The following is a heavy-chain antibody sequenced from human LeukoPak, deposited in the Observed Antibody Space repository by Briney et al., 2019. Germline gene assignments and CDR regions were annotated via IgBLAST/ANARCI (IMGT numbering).Heavy chain of an antibody. J-gene: IGHJ5*02. V-gene: IGHV4-34*01. D-gene: IGHD6-19*01. Sequence: SETLSLTCAVYGGSFSCYYSSWIRQPPGKGLEWIGEINHSGNTNYNPSLKSRVTISVDTSKSQFSLKLSSVTAADTAVYYCARVGGGVAVAGTTRWFDPWGQGTLVTVSS. CDR1: GGSFSCYY. CDR3: ARVGGGVAVAGTTRWFDP. CDR2: INHSGNT.